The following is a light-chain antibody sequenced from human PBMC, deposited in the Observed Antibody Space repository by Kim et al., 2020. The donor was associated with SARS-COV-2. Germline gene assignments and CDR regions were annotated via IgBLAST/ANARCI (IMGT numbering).Light chain of an antibody. CDR1: NIGIKS. CDR2: YDS. V-gene: IGLV3-21*04. CDR3: QVWDSTSDHVV. Sequence: SYELTQPPSVSVAPGKTARITCGGSNIGIKSVHWYQQKPGQAPVLVIYYDSDRPSGIPERFSGSNSGNTATLTINRVEAGDEADYYCQVWDSTSDHVVFG. J-gene: IGLJ2*01.